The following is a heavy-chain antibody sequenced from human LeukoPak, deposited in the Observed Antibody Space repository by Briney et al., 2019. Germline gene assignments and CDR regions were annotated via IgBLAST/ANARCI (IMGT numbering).Heavy chain of an antibody. CDR2: IKQDGSEK. D-gene: IGHD2-15*01. V-gene: IGHV3-7*01. CDR3: AREGSYCSGGSCYFFS. CDR1: GFTFSSYW. J-gene: IGHJ5*02. Sequence: GGSLRLSCAASGFTFSSYWMSWVRQAPGKGLEWVANIKQDGSEKYYVDSVKGRFTISRDNAKNSLYLQMNSLRAEDTAVYYCAREGSYCSGGSCYFFSWGQGTLVTVSS.